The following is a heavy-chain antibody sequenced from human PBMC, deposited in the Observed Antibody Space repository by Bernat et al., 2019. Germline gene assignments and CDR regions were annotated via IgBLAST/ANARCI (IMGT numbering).Heavy chain of an antibody. V-gene: IGHV4-59*01. Sequence: QVPLQESGPGLVKPSETLSLTCTVSGGSISSYYWSWIRQPPGKGLEWIGYIYYSGSTNYNPSLKSRVTISVDTSKNQFSLKLSSVTAADTAVYYCARRPLHRSYWYFDLWGRGTLVTVSS. D-gene: IGHD3-16*02. J-gene: IGHJ2*01. CDR1: GGSISSYY. CDR3: ARRPLHRSYWYFDL. CDR2: IYYSGST.